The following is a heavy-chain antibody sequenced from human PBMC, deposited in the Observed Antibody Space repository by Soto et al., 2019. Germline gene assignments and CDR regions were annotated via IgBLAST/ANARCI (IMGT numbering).Heavy chain of an antibody. J-gene: IGHJ6*02. Sequence: LKISCKVSGDSFSSYWINWVRQMPGKGLEWMGRIDPSDSHTDYSPSFQGHVTISADKSINTAYLQWSSLRASDTAIYYCARVDWKYDLPRFGMDVWGPGTTVTVSS. CDR2: IDPSDSHT. CDR1: GDSFSSYW. V-gene: IGHV5-10-1*01. CDR3: ARVDWKYDLPRFGMDV. D-gene: IGHD1-7*01.